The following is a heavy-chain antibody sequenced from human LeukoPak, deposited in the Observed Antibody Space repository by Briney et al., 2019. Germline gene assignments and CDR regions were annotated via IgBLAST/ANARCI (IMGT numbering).Heavy chain of an antibody. CDR1: GGTFSSYA. Sequence: WASVKVSCKASGGTFSSYAISWVRQAPGQGLEWMGGIIPIFGTANYAQKFQGRVTITADESTSTAYMELSSLRSEDTAVYYCATQPGRYCSSTSCSVNWFDPWGQGTLVTVSS. CDR2: IIPIFGTA. V-gene: IGHV1-69*13. CDR3: ATQPGRYCSSTSCSVNWFDP. J-gene: IGHJ5*02. D-gene: IGHD2-2*01.